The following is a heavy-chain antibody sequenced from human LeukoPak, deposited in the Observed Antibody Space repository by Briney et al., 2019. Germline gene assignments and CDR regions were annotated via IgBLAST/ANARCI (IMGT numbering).Heavy chain of an antibody. CDR1: VGTFSSYA. V-gene: IGHV1-69*06. Sequence: APVKVSCKASVGTFSSYAISWVRQAPGQGLEWMGGIIPIFGTANYAQKFQGRVTITADKSTSTAYMELSSLRSEDTAVYYCAGKGVYGDYNWSDPWGQGTLGTVSS. CDR3: AGKGVYGDYNWSDP. CDR2: IIPIFGTA. J-gene: IGHJ5*02. D-gene: IGHD4-17*01.